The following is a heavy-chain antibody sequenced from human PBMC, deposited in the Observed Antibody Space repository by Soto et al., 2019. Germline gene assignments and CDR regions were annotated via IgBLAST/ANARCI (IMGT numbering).Heavy chain of an antibody. D-gene: IGHD6-6*01. V-gene: IGHV1-46*03. CDR3: GRDGGGIAARPYYYYMDV. CDR1: GYTFTSYY. Sequence: QVQLVQSGAEVKKPGASVKVSCKASGYTFTSYYMHWLRQAPGQGLEWMGIINPSGGSTSYAQKFRGRVTLTRDTSTSTVYMELSNLRSEDTAVYYCGRDGGGIAARPYYYYMDVWGKGTTVTGSS. CDR2: INPSGGST. J-gene: IGHJ6*03.